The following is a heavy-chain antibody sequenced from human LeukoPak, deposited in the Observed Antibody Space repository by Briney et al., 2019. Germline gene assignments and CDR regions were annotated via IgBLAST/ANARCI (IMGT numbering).Heavy chain of an antibody. CDR2: IYTSGST. CDR1: GGSISSSSYY. J-gene: IGHJ6*03. Sequence: SETLSLTCTVSGGSISSSSYYWSWIRQPARKGLEWIGRIYTSGSTNYNPSLKSRVTISVDTSKNQFSLKLSSVTAADTAVYYCAREIALTWNYYYMDVWGKGTTVTVSS. CDR3: AREIALTWNYYYMDV. D-gene: IGHD5-12*01. V-gene: IGHV4-61*02.